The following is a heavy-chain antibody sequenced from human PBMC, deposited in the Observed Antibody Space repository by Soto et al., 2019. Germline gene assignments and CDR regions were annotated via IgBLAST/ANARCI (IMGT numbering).Heavy chain of an antibody. J-gene: IGHJ4*02. V-gene: IGHV4-31*03. CDR1: GGSISSGGYY. CDR2: IYYSGST. D-gene: IGHD2-2*01. CDR3: ASSGYCSSTSCYEGWYYFDY. Sequence: QTLSLPCTVSGGSISSGGYYWSWIRQHPGKGLEWIGYIYYSGSTYYNPSLKSRVTISVDTSKNQFSLKLSSVTAADTAVYYCASSGYCSSTSCYEGWYYFDYWGQGTLVTVSS.